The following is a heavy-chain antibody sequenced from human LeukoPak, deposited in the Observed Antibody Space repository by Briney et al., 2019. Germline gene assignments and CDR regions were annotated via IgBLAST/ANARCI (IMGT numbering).Heavy chain of an antibody. CDR2: ISGSGNSI. CDR3: AKGPYCSSSSCYTIGSFDF. V-gene: IGHV3-23*01. J-gene: IGHJ4*02. CDR1: GFTFSSHA. D-gene: IGHD2-2*02. Sequence: GGSLRLSCAASGFTFSSHAMSWVRQAPGKGLEWVSAISGSGNSIYYADSVKGRFTISRDNSKNMVYLQMNSLRAEDTALYYCAKGPYCSSSSCYTIGSFDFWGQGTLVTVSS.